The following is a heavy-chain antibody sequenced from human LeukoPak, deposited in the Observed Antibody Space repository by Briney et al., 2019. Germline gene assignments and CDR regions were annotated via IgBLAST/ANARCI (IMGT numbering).Heavy chain of an antibody. J-gene: IGHJ4*02. D-gene: IGHD5-24*01. CDR2: IIPIFGTA. CDR3: ARGLYRDGYNPAGY. V-gene: IGHV1-69*05. CDR1: GGTFSSYA. Sequence: ASVKVSCKASGGTFSSYAISWVRQAPGRGLEWMGGIIPIFGTANYAQKFQGRVTITTDESTSTAYMELSSLRSEDTAVYYCARGLYRDGYNPAGYWGQGTLVTVSS.